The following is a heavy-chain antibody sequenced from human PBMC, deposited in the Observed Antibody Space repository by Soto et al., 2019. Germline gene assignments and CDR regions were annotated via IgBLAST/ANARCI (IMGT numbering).Heavy chain of an antibody. D-gene: IGHD6-19*01. CDR2: ISYTGRT. V-gene: IGHV4-39*01. CDR1: GGSISGSSYY. J-gene: IGHJ4*02. CDR3: ASGGEGSIAVAG. Sequence: SETLSLTCTVSGGSISGSSYYWGWIRQPPGKGLEWIGAISYTGRTYYKPSLKSRVTISVDTSKNQFSLKLNSVSAADTAVYYCASGGEGSIAVAGWGQGTLGTVSS.